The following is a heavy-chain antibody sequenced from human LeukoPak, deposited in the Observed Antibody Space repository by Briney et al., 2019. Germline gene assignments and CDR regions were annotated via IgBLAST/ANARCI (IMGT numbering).Heavy chain of an antibody. CDR2: IDHRGTA. J-gene: IGHJ4*02. Sequence: SETLSLTCAVYGASYNAYYWSWIRQPPGKGREWIGDIDHRGTATYNPSLKSRLTISADASKNQFSLKLNSVTDADTAVNYCAVGITILGVAASFDSWGQGNLVIVSS. V-gene: IGHV4-34*01. CDR3: AVGITILGVAASFDS. D-gene: IGHD3-3*01. CDR1: GASYNAYY.